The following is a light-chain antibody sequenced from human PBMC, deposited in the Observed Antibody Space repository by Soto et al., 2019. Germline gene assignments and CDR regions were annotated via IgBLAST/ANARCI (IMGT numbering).Light chain of an antibody. Sequence: QAVVTQEPSLTVSPGGTFTLTCAASTGAVTSGYYPNWFQQKPGQAPRALIYSTSNKHSCTPDRFSGSLLGGKSALTLSCVQTEDEAEYCCLLYYGGAKQLVVFGGGTKLTVL. CDR1: TGAVTSGYY. J-gene: IGLJ2*01. CDR2: STS. CDR3: LLYYGGAKQLVV. V-gene: IGLV7-43*01.